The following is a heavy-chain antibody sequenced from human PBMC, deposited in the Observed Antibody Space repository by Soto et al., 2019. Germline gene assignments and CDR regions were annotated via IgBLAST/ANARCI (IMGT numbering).Heavy chain of an antibody. Sequence: QVQLQESGPGLVKPSETLSLTCTVSGGSISNYYWTWIRQPPGKGLEWIGYIYYSGSTNYNPSLKSRVTISVDTSKNQFSLKLSSVTAADTAVYYCAKIPWAYYGGIFDPWGQGTLVTVSS. CDR3: AKIPWAYYGGIFDP. V-gene: IGHV4-59*01. D-gene: IGHD4-17*01. J-gene: IGHJ5*02. CDR1: GGSISNYY. CDR2: IYYSGST.